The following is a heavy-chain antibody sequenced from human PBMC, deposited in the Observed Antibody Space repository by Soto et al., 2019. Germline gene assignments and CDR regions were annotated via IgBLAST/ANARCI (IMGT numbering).Heavy chain of an antibody. J-gene: IGHJ4*02. V-gene: IGHV4-34*01. D-gene: IGHD2-8*01. Sequence: PSETLSLTCAVHGDTFSGYVWTWIRQPPGKGLEWIAEITEGGTTNYSPSLKTRVYKAMNSSKRPFSRTLSSVTGADTALSYWGRGADAMLSPNFDYWSQGSLVTVSS. CDR1: GDTFSGYV. CDR2: ITEGGTT. CDR3: GRGADAMLSPNFDY.